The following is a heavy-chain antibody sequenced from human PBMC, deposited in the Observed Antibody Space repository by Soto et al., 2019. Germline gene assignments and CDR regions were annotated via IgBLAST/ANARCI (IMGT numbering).Heavy chain of an antibody. V-gene: IGHV3-21*01. J-gene: IGHJ4*02. CDR2: ISSSSSYI. CDR3: ARDLDYYGSGSYYNF. CDR1: GFTFSSYS. Sequence: GGSLRLSCAASGFTFSSYSMNWVRQAPGKGLEWVSSISSSSSYIYYADSVKGRFTISRDNAKNSLYLQMNNLRAEDTAVYYCARDLDYYGSGSYYNFWGQGTLVTVSS. D-gene: IGHD3-10*01.